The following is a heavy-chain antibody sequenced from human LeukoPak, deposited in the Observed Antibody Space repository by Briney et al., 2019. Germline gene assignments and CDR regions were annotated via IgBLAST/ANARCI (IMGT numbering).Heavy chain of an antibody. V-gene: IGHV1-18*01. CDR1: GYTFTSYG. Sequence: ASVKVSCKASGYTFTSYGISWVRQAPGQGLEWMGWISAYNGNTNYAQKLQGRVTMTTDTSTSTAYMELRSLRSDDTAVYYCARDRLGYYDSSGYDAFDIWGQGTMVTVSS. J-gene: IGHJ3*02. CDR2: ISAYNGNT. D-gene: IGHD3-22*01. CDR3: ARDRLGYYDSSGYDAFDI.